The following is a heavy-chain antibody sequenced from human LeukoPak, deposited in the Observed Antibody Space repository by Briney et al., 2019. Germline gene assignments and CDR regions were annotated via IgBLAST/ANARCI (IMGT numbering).Heavy chain of an antibody. CDR2: IYYSGSTGRSI. Sequence: SETLSLTCTVSGGSISSYSWSWIRQAPGKGLEWIGYIYYSGSTGRSINSNPSLKNRVTISVDTSKNQFSLKLSSVTAADTAMYYCARSTIAAAGNVEYWGQGTLVTISS. CDR1: GGSISSYS. D-gene: IGHD6-13*01. CDR3: ARSTIAAAGNVEY. V-gene: IGHV4-59*01. J-gene: IGHJ4*02.